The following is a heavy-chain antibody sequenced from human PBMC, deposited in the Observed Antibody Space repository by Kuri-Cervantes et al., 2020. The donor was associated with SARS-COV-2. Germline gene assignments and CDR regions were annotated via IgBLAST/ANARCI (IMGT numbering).Heavy chain of an antibody. CDR3: ATPIQVARGRLDY. Sequence: GESLKISCAASGFTVSSTYAVSWVRQAPGKGLEWVSAISGIDTNTFYADSVKGRFTISRDNSKNTVYLQMNSLRAEDTAVYYCATPIQVARGRLDYWGQGALVTVSS. V-gene: IGHV3-23*01. D-gene: IGHD1-1*01. J-gene: IGHJ4*02. CDR2: ISGIDTNT. CDR1: GFTVSSTYA.